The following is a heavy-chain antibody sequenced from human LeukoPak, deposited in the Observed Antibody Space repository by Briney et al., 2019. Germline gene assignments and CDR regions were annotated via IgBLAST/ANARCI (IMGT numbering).Heavy chain of an antibody. V-gene: IGHV3-23*01. D-gene: IGHD2-8*01. Sequence: QPGGSLRLSCAASGFTFSSYAMSWVRQAPGKGLEWVSAISGSGGSTYYADSVKGRFTISRDNSKNTLYLQMNSLRAEDTAVYYCAKDLDIVLMVSCAFDIWGQGTMVTVSS. J-gene: IGHJ3*02. CDR3: AKDLDIVLMVSCAFDI. CDR2: ISGSGGST. CDR1: GFTFSSYA.